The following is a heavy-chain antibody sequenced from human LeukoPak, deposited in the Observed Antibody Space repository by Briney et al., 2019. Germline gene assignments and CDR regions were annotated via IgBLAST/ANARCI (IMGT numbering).Heavy chain of an antibody. CDR2: IYTSGST. D-gene: IGHD3-3*01. J-gene: IGHJ6*03. V-gene: IGHV4-4*07. CDR3: ARVDVFGVVSSDYYYYYMDV. Sequence: PSETLSPTCSVSGGSISGYYWSWIRQPAGKGLEWIGRIYTSGSTNYNPSLKSRVTMSVDTSKNQFSLELSYVTAADTAVYYCARVDVFGVVSSDYYYYYMDVWGKGTTVTVSS. CDR1: GGSISGYY.